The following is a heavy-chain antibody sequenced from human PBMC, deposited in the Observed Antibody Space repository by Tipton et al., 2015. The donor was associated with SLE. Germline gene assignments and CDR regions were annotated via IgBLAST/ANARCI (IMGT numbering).Heavy chain of an antibody. V-gene: IGHV4-61*02. CDR2: IYTSGST. CDR1: GGSITSGSYY. J-gene: IGHJ3*02. CDR3: AREWADDAFDI. Sequence: TLSLTCTVSGGSITSGSYYWSWIRQPAGKGLEWIGRIYTSGSTNYNPSLKSRVTISVDTSKNQFSLKLTSVTAADTAVYFCAREWADDAFDIWGRGTRVTVSS.